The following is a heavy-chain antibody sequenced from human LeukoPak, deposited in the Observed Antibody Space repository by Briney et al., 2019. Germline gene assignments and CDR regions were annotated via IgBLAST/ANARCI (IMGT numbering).Heavy chain of an antibody. CDR3: ARDYYDSGIRNCYMDV. CDR1: GGSISSYY. D-gene: IGHD3-22*01. V-gene: IGHV4-59*01. J-gene: IGHJ6*03. CDR2: IYYSGST. Sequence: PSETLSLTCTVSGGSISSYYWSWIRQPPGKGLEWIGYIYYSGSTNYNPSLKSRVTISVDTSKNQFSLKLSSVTAADTAVYYCARDYYDSGIRNCYMDVWGKGTTVTISS.